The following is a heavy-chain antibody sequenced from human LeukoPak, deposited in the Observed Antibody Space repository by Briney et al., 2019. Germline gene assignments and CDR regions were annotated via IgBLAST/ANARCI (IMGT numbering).Heavy chain of an antibody. Sequence: ASVKVSCKASGYTFTSYDINWVRQATGQGLEWMGWMNPNSGNTGYARKFQGRVTITRNTSISTAYMELSSLRSEDTAVYYCARGQNFWSGANWFDPWGQGTLVTVSS. CDR3: ARGQNFWSGANWFDP. CDR2: MNPNSGNT. D-gene: IGHD3-3*01. V-gene: IGHV1-8*03. J-gene: IGHJ5*02. CDR1: GYTFTSYD.